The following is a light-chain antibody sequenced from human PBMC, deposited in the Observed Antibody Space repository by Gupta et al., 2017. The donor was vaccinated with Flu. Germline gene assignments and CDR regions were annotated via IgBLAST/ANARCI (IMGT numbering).Light chain of an antibody. J-gene: IGLJ1*01. Sequence: SSDVGGYNYVSWYQQHPGKAPKLMIYEVSKRPSGVPARFSGSKSGNTASLTVSGLQAEDEADYYCSSYAGSNNLYVFGTGTKVTVL. CDR2: EVS. CDR1: SSDVGGYNY. CDR3: SSYAGSNNLYV. V-gene: IGLV2-8*01.